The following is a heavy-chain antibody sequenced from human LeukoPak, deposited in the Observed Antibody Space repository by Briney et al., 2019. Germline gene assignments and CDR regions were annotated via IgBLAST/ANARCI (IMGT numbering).Heavy chain of an antibody. V-gene: IGHV4-59*01. CDR1: GGSISSYY. Sequence: SETLSLTCTVSGGSISSYYWSWIQQPPGKGLEWIGYIYYSGSTNYNPSLKSRVTISVDTSKNQFSLKLSSVTAADTAVYYCARGINWYDSSGLHYWGQGTLVTVSS. CDR3: ARGINWYDSSGLHY. J-gene: IGHJ4*02. D-gene: IGHD3-22*01. CDR2: IYYSGST.